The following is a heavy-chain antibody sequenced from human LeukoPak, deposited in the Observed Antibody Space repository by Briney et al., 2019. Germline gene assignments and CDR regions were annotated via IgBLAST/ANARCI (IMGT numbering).Heavy chain of an antibody. Sequence: GGSLRLSCAASGFTFSSYSMNWVRQAPGKGLEWVSYISSNSSTIYYADSVKGRFTISRDNAKNSLYLQMNSLRAEDTAVYYCARGRCSSTSCYWGEDFDYWGQGTLVTVSS. CDR3: ARGRCSSTSCYWGEDFDY. J-gene: IGHJ4*02. V-gene: IGHV3-48*01. CDR1: GFTFSSYS. D-gene: IGHD2-2*01. CDR2: ISSNSSTI.